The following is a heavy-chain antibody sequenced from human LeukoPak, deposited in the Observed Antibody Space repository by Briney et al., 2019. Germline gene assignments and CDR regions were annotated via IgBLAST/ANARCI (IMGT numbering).Heavy chain of an antibody. CDR3: ASSISSHFDY. V-gene: IGHV4-4*07. CDR1: GGTNSNHY. D-gene: IGHD2-2*01. CDR2: IYNSGTT. J-gene: IGHJ4*02. Sequence: SETLSLTCSVSGGTNSNHYWIWIRQPAGEGLEWIGRIYNSGTTIYNPSLESRVTMSIDKSKGQSSLKLKSVTAADTAVYYCASSISSHFDYWGQGTLVTVSS.